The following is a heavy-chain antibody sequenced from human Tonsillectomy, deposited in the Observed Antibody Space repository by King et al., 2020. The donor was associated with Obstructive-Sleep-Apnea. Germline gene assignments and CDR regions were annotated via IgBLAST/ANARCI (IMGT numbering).Heavy chain of an antibody. J-gene: IGHJ6*02. D-gene: IGHD6-19*01. CDR3: ARSIVAGYSYYGMDV. Sequence: VQLQESGPGLVKPSGTLSLTCAVSGGSISNINWWSWVRQPPGKGLEWIGEIYHSGSTNYNPSLKSRVTISVDKSKNQFSLKLSSVTAADTAVYYCARSIVAGYSYYGMDVWGQGTTVTVSS. V-gene: IGHV4-4*02. CDR1: GGSISNINW. CDR2: IYHSGST.